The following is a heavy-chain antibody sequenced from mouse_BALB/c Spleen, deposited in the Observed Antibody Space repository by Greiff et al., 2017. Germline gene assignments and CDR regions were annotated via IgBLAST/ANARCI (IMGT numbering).Heavy chain of an antibody. CDR3: ARRAYGNRGKTWFAY. J-gene: IGHJ3*01. Sequence: EVKLMESGPGLVKPSQSLSLTCTVTGYSITSDYAWNWIRQFPGNKLEWMGYISYSGSTSYNPSLKSRISITRDTSKNQFFLQLNSVTTEDTATYYCARRAYGNRGKTWFAYWGQGTLVTVSA. CDR2: ISYSGST. D-gene: IGHD2-1*01. V-gene: IGHV3-2*02. CDR1: GYSITSDYA.